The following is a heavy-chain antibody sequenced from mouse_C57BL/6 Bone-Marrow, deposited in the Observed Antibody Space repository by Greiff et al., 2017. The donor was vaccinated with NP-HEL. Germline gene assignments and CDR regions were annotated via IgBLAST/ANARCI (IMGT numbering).Heavy chain of an antibody. CDR3: ARGYYYGCIFFYAMVF. CDR1: GYTFTTYP. J-gene: IGHJ4*01. CDR2: FHPYNDDT. D-gene: IGHD1-1*01. V-gene: IGHV1-47*01. Sequence: QVQLQQSGAELVKPGASVKMSCKASGYTFTTYPIEWMKQNHGKSLEWIGNFHPYNDDTKYNEKFKGKATLTVDKSSSTVYLALSRLTSYDSAVYYCARGYYYGCIFFYAMVFGSQGTSVTLST.